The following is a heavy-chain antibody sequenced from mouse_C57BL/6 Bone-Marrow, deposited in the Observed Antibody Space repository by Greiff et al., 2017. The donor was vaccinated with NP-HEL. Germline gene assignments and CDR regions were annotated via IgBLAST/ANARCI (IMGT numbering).Heavy chain of an antibody. Sequence: VQLQQSGPELVKPGASVKIPCKASGYTFTDYNMDWVKQSHGKSLEWIGDINPNNGGTIYNQKFKGKAPLTVDTSTSTAYMELRSLTAEDTAVYYCARRGRYDYDEDWFAYWGQGTLVTVSA. D-gene: IGHD2-4*01. J-gene: IGHJ3*01. CDR3: ARRGRYDYDEDWFAY. V-gene: IGHV1-18*01. CDR1: GYTFTDYN. CDR2: INPNNGGT.